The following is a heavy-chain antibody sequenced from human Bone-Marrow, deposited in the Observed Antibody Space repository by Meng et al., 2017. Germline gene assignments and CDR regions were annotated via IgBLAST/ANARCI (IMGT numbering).Heavy chain of an antibody. CDR3: ARAREDSGSYSLKPKRGAFDI. V-gene: IGHV1-2*02. CDR1: GGTFSNYG. Sequence: ASVKVSCKASGGTFSNYGVSWVRQAPGQGLEWMGWINPNSGGTNYAQKFQGRVTMTRDTSISTAYMELSRLRSDDTAVYYCARAREDSGSYSLKPKRGAFDIWGQGTMVTVSS. D-gene: IGHD1-26*01. J-gene: IGHJ3*02. CDR2: INPNSGGT.